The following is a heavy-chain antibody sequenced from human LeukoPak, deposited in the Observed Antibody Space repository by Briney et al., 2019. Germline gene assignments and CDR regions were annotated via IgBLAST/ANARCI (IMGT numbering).Heavy chain of an antibody. D-gene: IGHD6-13*01. CDR3: ARDAIAAAGTIMTSDY. Sequence: ASVKVSCKASGYTFTSYGISWVRQAPGQGLEWMGWISAYNGNTNYAQKLQGRVTMTTDTSTSTAYMELRSLRSDDTAVYYCARDAIAAAGTIMTSDYWGQGTLVTVSS. CDR1: GYTFTSYG. J-gene: IGHJ4*02. CDR2: ISAYNGNT. V-gene: IGHV1-18*01.